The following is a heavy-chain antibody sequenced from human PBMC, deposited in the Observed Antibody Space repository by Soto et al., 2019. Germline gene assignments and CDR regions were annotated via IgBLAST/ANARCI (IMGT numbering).Heavy chain of an antibody. J-gene: IGHJ3*02. D-gene: IGHD2-21*02. CDR2: IWYDGSNK. V-gene: IGHV3-33*01. CDR1: GFTFSSYG. CDR3: ARGAAYCGGDCYLDDAFDI. Sequence: GGSLRLSCAASGFTFSSYGMHWVRQAPGKGLEWVAVIWYDGSNKYYADSVKGRFTISRDNSKNTLYLQMNSLGAEDTAVYYCARGAAYCGGDCYLDDAFDIWGQGTMVTVSS.